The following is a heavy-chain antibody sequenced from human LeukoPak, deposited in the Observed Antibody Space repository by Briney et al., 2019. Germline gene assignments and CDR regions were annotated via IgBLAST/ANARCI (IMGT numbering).Heavy chain of an antibody. CDR2: IWYDGSNK. D-gene: IGHD3-22*01. CDR3: ARDDSSGYYPAGAF. Sequence: PGGSLRLSCAASGFTFSSYGMHWVLQAPGKGLEWVAVIWYDGSNKYYADSVKGRFTIFRDNSKNTLYLQMNSLRAEDTAVYYCARDDSSGYYPAGAFWGQGTMVTVSS. J-gene: IGHJ3*01. V-gene: IGHV3-33*08. CDR1: GFTFSSYG.